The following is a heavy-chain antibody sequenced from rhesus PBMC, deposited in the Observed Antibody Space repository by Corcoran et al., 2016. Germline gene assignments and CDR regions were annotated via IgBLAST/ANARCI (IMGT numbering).Heavy chain of an antibody. D-gene: IGHD6-31*01. CDR1: GFTFSSYG. J-gene: IGHJ4*01. V-gene: IGHV3-119*01. CDR3: SYSSG. CDR2: ISSDGSST. Sequence: EVQLVESGGGLVQPGGSLRLSCAASGFTFSSYGMSWVRQAPGKGLEWVSRISSDGSSTSYADSVKGRFTISRENAKNSLYLQMNSLRAEDTAVYHCSYSSGWGHGVLVTVSS.